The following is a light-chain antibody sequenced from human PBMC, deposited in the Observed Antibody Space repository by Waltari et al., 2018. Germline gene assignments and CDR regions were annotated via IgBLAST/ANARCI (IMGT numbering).Light chain of an antibody. Sequence: QSVLTQPPSVSGAPGQRVTISCTGSSSNRGARSDLPWYQQLPGTAPKLLIYSNKNRPSGVPDRFSGSKSGTSASVAITGLQAEDEAEYYCQSYDTGLSGYVFGTGTKVTVL. CDR2: SNK. CDR1: SSNRGARSD. J-gene: IGLJ1*01. V-gene: IGLV1-40*01. CDR3: QSYDTGLSGYV.